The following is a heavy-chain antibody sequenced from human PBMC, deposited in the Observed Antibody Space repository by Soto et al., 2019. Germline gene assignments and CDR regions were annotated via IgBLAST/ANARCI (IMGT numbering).Heavy chain of an antibody. CDR2: ISAYNGNT. D-gene: IGHD2-8*01. Sequence: ASVKVSCKASGYTFTSYGISWVRQAPGQGLEWMGWISAYNGNTNYAQKLQGRVTMTTDTSTSTAYMELRSLRSDDTAVYYCARDRYCTNGVCYSSRNWYFDLWGRGTLVTVSS. CDR1: GYTFTSYG. V-gene: IGHV1-18*01. J-gene: IGHJ2*01. CDR3: ARDRYCTNGVCYSSRNWYFDL.